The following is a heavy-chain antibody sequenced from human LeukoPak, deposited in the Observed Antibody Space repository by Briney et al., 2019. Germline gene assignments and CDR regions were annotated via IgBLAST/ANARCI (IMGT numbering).Heavy chain of an antibody. CDR3: ARGGTVWVAASFDY. Sequence: SETLSLTCTVSGGSISSFYWSWIRQPPGKGLEWIGYIYYSGSTNYNPSLKSRVTISVDTSKNQFSLKLSSVTAADTAVYYCARGGTVWVAASFDYWGQGTLVTVSS. CDR2: IYYSGST. CDR1: GGSISSFY. V-gene: IGHV4-59*12. J-gene: IGHJ4*02. D-gene: IGHD2-15*01.